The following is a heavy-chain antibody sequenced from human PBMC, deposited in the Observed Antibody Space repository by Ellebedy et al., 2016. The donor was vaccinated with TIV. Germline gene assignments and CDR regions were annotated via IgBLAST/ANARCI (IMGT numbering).Heavy chain of an antibody. CDR1: GFSFDDYA. Sequence: SLKISCAASGFSFDDYAMPWVRQAPGKGLEWVPGIRWTSGIIDYADSVKGRFTIPRHNAKDSLYLQMNSLRAEDTALYYCAKDIHGSLGGGVVITTGNAFGIWGQGTMVTVSS. CDR3: AKDIHGSLGGGVVITTGNAFGI. J-gene: IGHJ3*02. CDR2: IRWTSGII. V-gene: IGHV3-9*01. D-gene: IGHD3-22*01.